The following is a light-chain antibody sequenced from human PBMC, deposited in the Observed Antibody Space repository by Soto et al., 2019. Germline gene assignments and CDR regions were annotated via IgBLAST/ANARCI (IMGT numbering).Light chain of an antibody. Sequence: QSVLTQPPSVSGAPGQRVTISRTGSSSNIAAGYEVNWYQQVPGTAPKFLLSTKTNRPSEVPDRFSVAKSVTSASLAITGLHAVDEADYYCQTDDTGLSGFVVFGGGTQLTVL. CDR1: SSNIAAGYE. CDR3: QTDDTGLSGFVV. CDR2: TKT. V-gene: IGLV1-40*01. J-gene: IGLJ7*01.